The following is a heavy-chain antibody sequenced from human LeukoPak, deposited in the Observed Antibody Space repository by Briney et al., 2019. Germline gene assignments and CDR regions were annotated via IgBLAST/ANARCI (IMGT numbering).Heavy chain of an antibody. V-gene: IGHV3-21*01. Sequence: PGGFLRLSCAASGFTFSSYSMNWVRQAPGKGLEWVSSISSSSSYIYYADSVKGRFTISRDNSKDALYLQMNSLRAEDTAVYYCAKDGGDDYYGSGSYLDYWGQGTLVTVSS. CDR1: GFTFSSYS. J-gene: IGHJ4*02. D-gene: IGHD3-10*01. CDR3: AKDGGDDYYGSGSYLDY. CDR2: ISSSSSYI.